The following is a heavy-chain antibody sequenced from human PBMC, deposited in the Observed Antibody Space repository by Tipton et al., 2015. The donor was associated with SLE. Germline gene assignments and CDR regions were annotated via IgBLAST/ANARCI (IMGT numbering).Heavy chain of an antibody. J-gene: IGHJ4*02. D-gene: IGHD4-17*01. V-gene: IGHV4-38-2*01. CDR1: GYSISSGYY. Sequence: TLSLTCAVSGYSISSGYYWGWIRQTPGKGLEWLGHIYHSGSTYYNPSLKSRVTISVEKSMNQFSLKLSSVTAADTAVYYCARSVKGDYGDFFDYWGQGKLVTVSS. CDR3: ARSVKGDYGDFFDY. CDR2: IYHSGST.